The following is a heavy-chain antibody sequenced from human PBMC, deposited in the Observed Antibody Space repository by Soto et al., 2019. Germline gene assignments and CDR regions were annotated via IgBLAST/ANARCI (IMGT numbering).Heavy chain of an antibody. CDR1: GYSFTSYW. CDR3: ARHKMAGIAAAAFDY. J-gene: IGHJ4*02. Sequence: EVQLVQSGAEVKKPGESLEISCKGSGYSFTSYWIGWVRQMPGKGLEWMGIIYPGDSDTRYSPSFQGQVTISADKSISTAYLQWSSVKASDTAMYYCARHKMAGIAAAAFDYWGQGTLVTVSS. V-gene: IGHV5-51*01. D-gene: IGHD6-13*01. CDR2: IYPGDSDT.